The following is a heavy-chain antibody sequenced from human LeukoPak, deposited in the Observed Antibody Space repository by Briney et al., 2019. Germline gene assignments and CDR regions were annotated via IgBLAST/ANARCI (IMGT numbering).Heavy chain of an antibody. Sequence: SVKVSCKASGGTFSSYAISWVRQAPGQGLEWMGGIIPIFGTANYAQKFQGRVTITADESTSTAYMELSSLRSEDTAVYYCARDRRYDSSGYNYYYYMDVWGKGTTVTISS. CDR1: GGTFSSYA. CDR2: IIPIFGTA. CDR3: ARDRRYDSSGYNYYYYMDV. J-gene: IGHJ6*03. D-gene: IGHD3-22*01. V-gene: IGHV1-69*13.